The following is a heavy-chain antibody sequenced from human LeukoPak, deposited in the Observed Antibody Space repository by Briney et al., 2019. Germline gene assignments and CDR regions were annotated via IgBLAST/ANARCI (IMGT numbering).Heavy chain of an antibody. D-gene: IGHD3-22*01. J-gene: IGHJ3*02. V-gene: IGHV3-23*01. CDR2: VSGSGTTT. CDR1: GFTFGNYA. CDR3: AKLGRITMIVVVISNDAFDI. Sequence: GGSLRLSCAASGFTFGNYAMSWVRQAPGKGLEWVSGVSGSGTTTYYADSVKGRFSISRDNSKNTLFLQMNSLRADDTAVYYCAKLGRITMIVVVISNDAFDIWGQGTMVTVSS.